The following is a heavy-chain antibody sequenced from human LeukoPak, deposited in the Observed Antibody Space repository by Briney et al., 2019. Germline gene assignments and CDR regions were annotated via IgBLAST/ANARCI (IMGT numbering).Heavy chain of an antibody. Sequence: SETLSLTCTVSGGSISSSSYYWGWLRQPPGKGLEWIGSIYYSGSTYYNPSLKSRVTISVDTSKNQFSLKLSSVTAADTAVYYCARGAQQLSYYYYYYYMDVWGKGTTVTVSS. D-gene: IGHD6-13*01. CDR3: ARGAQQLSYYYYYYYMDV. CDR1: GGSISSSSYY. CDR2: IYYSGST. J-gene: IGHJ6*03. V-gene: IGHV4-39*07.